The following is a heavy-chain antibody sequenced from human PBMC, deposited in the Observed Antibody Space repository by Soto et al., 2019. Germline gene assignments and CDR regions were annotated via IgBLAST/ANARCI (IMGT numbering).Heavy chain of an antibody. CDR1: SGPSSSYN. V-gene: IGHV4-59*08. Sequence: QVQLQQSGPRLVKPSETLSLTCTVSSGPSSSYNWGWIRQSPGRRLEWIGYVYNTGGSGYNPSLASRVTISADTSTNIISLTLTSVTAADTAVYYCVRQAIGYVHGLVDVWGQGTTVTVSS. CDR3: VRQAIGYVHGLVDV. D-gene: IGHD5-12*01. J-gene: IGHJ6*02. CDR2: VYNTGGS.